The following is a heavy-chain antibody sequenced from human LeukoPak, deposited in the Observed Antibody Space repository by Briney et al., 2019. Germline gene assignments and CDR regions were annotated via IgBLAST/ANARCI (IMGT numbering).Heavy chain of an antibody. CDR2: ISGSGGST. J-gene: IGHJ5*02. D-gene: IGHD3-3*01. V-gene: IGHV3-23*01. Sequence: GGTLRLSCAASGFPFSSYGMSWVRQTPGKGLEWVSAISGSGGSTYYADSVKGRFTISRDNSKNTLYLQMNSLRAEDTAVYYCATLITDFWSGYYNVESSSPPWFDPWGQGTLVTVSS. CDR3: ATLITDFWSGYYNVESSSPPWFDP. CDR1: GFPFSSYG.